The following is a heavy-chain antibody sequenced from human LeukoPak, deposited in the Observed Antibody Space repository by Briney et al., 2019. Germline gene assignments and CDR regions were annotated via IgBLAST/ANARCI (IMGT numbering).Heavy chain of an antibody. CDR2: LCSSGRTI. CDR1: GFTFSSYD. D-gene: IGHD3-3*01. Sequence: GGSLRLSRAAPGFTFSSYDVNCVSHAPGKGREGVSYLCSSGRTIFYADSVGGRFTISRDNAKKSLYLQMNSLRAEDTAVYYCAREGDFWSGPSGYFDNWGQGTLVTVSS. CDR3: AREGDFWSGPSGYFDN. V-gene: IGHV3-48*03. J-gene: IGHJ4*02.